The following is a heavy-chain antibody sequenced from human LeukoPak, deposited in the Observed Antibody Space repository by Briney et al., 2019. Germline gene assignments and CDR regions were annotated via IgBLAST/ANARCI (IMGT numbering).Heavy chain of an antibody. CDR1: GFTFSSYG. CDR2: ISYDGSDK. D-gene: IGHD5-18*01. Sequence: PGTSLRLSCAGSGFTFSSYGMHWVRQAPGKGLEWVAVISYDGSDKYYADSVKGRFTISRDNPKNTLYLQMNTLRAEDSAVYYCTAQASFGAWGQGTLDTVSS. J-gene: IGHJ5*02. CDR3: TAQASFGA. V-gene: IGHV3-30*03.